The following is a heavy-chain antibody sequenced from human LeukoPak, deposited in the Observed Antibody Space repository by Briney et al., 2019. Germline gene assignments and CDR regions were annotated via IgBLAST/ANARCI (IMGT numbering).Heavy chain of an antibody. D-gene: IGHD3-22*01. CDR3: AKQAYYYDSSGYYPTGEVY. V-gene: IGHV3-48*01. J-gene: IGHJ4*02. CDR1: GFTFSSYS. CDR2: ISSSSSTI. Sequence: GGSLRLSCAASGFTFSSYSMNWVRQAPGKGLEWVSYISSSSSTIYYADSVKGRFTISRDNSKNTLYLQMNSLRAEDTAVYYCAKQAYYYDSSGYYPTGEVYWGQGTLVTVSS.